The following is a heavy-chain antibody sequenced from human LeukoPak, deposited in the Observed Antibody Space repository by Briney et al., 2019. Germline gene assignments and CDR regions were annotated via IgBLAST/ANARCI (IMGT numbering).Heavy chain of an antibody. Sequence: GGSLRLSCAASGFTFNSYAIHWVRQAPGKGLEWVALISYDGSNKYYADSVKGRFTISRDNSKNTLYLQMNSLRAEDTAVYYCARDGFSGITIFGVVIPYYMDVWGKGTTVTVSS. D-gene: IGHD3-3*01. V-gene: IGHV3-30-3*01. J-gene: IGHJ6*03. CDR3: ARDGFSGITIFGVVIPYYMDV. CDR2: ISYDGSNK. CDR1: GFTFNSYA.